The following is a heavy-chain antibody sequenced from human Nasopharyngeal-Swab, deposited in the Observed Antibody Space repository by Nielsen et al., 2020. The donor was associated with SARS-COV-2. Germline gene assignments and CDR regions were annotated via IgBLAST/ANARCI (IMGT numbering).Heavy chain of an antibody. V-gene: IGHV3-74*01. CDR2: INSDGSRT. CDR3: ARDFDKTGD. D-gene: IGHD7-27*01. CDR1: GFSFSSYA. Sequence: GESLKISCAASGFSFSSYAMSWVRQAPGKGLVWVSRINSDGSRTGYADSVKGRFTISRDNAKNTLYLQMNSLRAEDTAVYYCARDFDKTGDWGQGTLVTVSS. J-gene: IGHJ4*02.